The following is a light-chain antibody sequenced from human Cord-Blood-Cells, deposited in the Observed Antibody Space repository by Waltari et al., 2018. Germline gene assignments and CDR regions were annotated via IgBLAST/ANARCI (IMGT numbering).Light chain of an antibody. J-gene: IGLJ3*02. V-gene: IGLV3-9*01. CDR2: RDS. CDR1: NIGSKN. CDR3: QVWDSSTEV. Sequence: SYELTQPLSVSAALGQTARITCGGNNIGSKNVHWYQQKPGQAPVLVIYRDSNRPSGIPERFSGSNSGNTATLTISRAQAGEEADYYCQVWDSSTEVFGGGTKLTVL.